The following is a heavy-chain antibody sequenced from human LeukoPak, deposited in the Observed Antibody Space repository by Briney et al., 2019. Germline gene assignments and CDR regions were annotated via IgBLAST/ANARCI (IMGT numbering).Heavy chain of an antibody. J-gene: IGHJ4*02. Sequence: ASVKVSCKASGYTFTTDYIHWVRQAPGQGLEWMGWINPNSGGTNNAQKFQGWVTMTRDTSISTAYMELSRLRSDGTAVYYCARGRDGGYVFDYWGQGTLVTVSS. CDR2: INPNSGGT. CDR3: ARGRDGGYVFDY. CDR1: GYTFTTDY. D-gene: IGHD5-12*01. V-gene: IGHV1-2*04.